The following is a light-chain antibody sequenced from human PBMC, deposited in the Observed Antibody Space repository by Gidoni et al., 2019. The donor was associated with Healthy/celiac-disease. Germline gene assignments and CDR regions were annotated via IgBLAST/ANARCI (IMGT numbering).Light chain of an antibody. CDR2: NAS. CDR1: QSVSSN. CDR3: QQYNSWLWT. V-gene: IGKV3-15*01. Sequence: EIVLTPSPATLSVSPGERATLTCRASQSVSSNLAWYQQKPGQAPKLLIYNASTRVTGIPARFSGSGSGTEFTLTISSLQSEDFAVYYCQQYNSWLWTFGQGTKVEIK. J-gene: IGKJ1*01.